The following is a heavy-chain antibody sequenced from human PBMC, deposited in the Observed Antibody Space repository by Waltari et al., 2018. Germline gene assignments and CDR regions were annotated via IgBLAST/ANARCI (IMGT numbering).Heavy chain of an antibody. CDR1: GFTFSSYR. J-gene: IGHJ4*02. CDR3: ARLTTVTNFDY. V-gene: IGHV3-21*01. Sequence: EVQLVESGGGLVKPGGSLRLSCAASGFTFSSYRMNWVRQAPGKGLEWVSSISSSSSYIYYADSVKGRFTISRDNAKNSLYLQMNSLRAEDTAVYYCARLTTVTNFDYWGQGTLVTVSS. D-gene: IGHD4-17*01. CDR2: ISSSSSYI.